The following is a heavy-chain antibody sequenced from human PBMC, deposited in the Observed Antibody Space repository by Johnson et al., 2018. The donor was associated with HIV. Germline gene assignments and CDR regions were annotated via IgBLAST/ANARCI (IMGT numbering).Heavy chain of an antibody. CDR1: GFTFDDYA. Sequence: VQLVESGGGLVQPGRSLRLSCAASGFTFDDYAMHWVRQAPGKGLEWVSGISWNSGSIGYADSVKGRFTISRDNAKNSLYLQMNSLRAEDTALYYCAKVYYDSSGYGAFDIWGQGTMVTVSS. V-gene: IGHV3-9*01. D-gene: IGHD3-22*01. CDR2: ISWNSGSI. CDR3: AKVYYDSSGYGAFDI. J-gene: IGHJ3*02.